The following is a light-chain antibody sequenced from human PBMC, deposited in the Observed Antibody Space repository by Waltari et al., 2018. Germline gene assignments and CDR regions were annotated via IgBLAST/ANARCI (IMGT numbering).Light chain of an antibody. CDR2: GKS. V-gene: IGLV1-40*01. Sequence: QSVLTQSPSVSRAPGQRVTSSCTGSSSNIGAGYAVHWYQQLPGTAPKLLIYGKSNRPSGVPDRFSGSKSGTSASLAITGLQAEDEADYYCQFYDSSLSGWVFGGGTKLTVL. J-gene: IGLJ3*02. CDR3: QFYDSSLSGWV. CDR1: SSNIGAGYA.